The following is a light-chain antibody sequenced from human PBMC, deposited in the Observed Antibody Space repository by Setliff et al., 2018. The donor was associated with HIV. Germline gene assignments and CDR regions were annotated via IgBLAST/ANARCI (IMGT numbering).Light chain of an antibody. CDR2: DVS. CDR1: SSDIGGYSY. CDR3: SSYTSSSTYV. V-gene: IGLV2-14*01. J-gene: IGLJ1*01. Sequence: QSVLTQPASVSGSPGQSITISCTGTSSDIGGYSYVSWYQQHPGKAPKLMIYDVSKRPSGVSNRFSGSKSGNTASLTISGLQAEDEAAYYCSSYTSSSTYVFATGTKVTVL.